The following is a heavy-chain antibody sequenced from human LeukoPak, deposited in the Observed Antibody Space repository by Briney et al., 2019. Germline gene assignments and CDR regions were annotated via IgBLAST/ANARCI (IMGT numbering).Heavy chain of an antibody. J-gene: IGHJ4*02. V-gene: IGHV1-2*02. CDR2: INPNSGGT. D-gene: IGHD2-21*02. Sequence: ASVKVSCKASGYTFTGYYMHWVRQAPGQGLEWMGWINPNSGGTNYAQKSQGRVTMARDTSTSTVYMELSSLRSEDTAVYYCARDHYHKIHSVMVTAPDYWGQGTLVIVSS. CDR1: GYTFTGYY. CDR3: ARDHYHKIHSVMVTAPDY.